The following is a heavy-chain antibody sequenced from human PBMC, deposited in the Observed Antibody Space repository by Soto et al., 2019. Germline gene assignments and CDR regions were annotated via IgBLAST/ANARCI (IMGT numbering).Heavy chain of an antibody. CDR2: IYYAGTT. CDR1: RGSLNNYY. V-gene: IGHV4-59*08. Sequence: TSETLSLTCTVSRGSLNNYYWSWIRQPPGKGLEFIGYIYYAGTTTYNPSPKSRVNLSVDTSKDQFSLKRSSVTAADTAVYYCARLGGYYQALASWGQGTLVLRSS. J-gene: IGHJ5*02. D-gene: IGHD3-22*01. CDR3: ARLGGYYQALAS.